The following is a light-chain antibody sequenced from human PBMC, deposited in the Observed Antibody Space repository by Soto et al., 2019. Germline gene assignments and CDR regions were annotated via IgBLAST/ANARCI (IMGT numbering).Light chain of an antibody. CDR1: QSIASTF. CDR3: QQYDNSLYT. CDR2: AAS. V-gene: IGKV3-20*01. J-gene: IGKJ2*01. Sequence: EKVLTQSPGTLSLSPGERATLSSRASQSIASTFLAWYQQKPGQAPRLLIYAASSRATGIPDRFSGSGSGTDFTLTISRLEPEDFAVYYCQQYDNSLYTFGQGTKLEIK.